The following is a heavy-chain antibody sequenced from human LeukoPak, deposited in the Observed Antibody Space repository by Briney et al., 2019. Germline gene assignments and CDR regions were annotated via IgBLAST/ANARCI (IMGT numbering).Heavy chain of an antibody. CDR1: GFTFSSYS. CDR3: ARVGDNNFSDY. CDR2: INDRGGRT. V-gene: IGHV3-64*02. J-gene: IGHJ4*02. Sequence: GGSLRLSCAASGFTFSSYSMHWVRQAPGKGLEYVSAINDRGGRTYYAESVEGRFTISRDNSKNTMYLQMGSLRVDDMAVYYCARVGDNNFSDYWGQGTLVTVSS. D-gene: IGHD2-21*02.